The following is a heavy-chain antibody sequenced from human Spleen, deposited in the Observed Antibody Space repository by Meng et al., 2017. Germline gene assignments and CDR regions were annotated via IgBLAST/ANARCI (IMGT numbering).Heavy chain of an antibody. J-gene: IGHJ5*02. CDR2: IYSGGST. Sequence: GESLKISCAASGFTVSSNYMSWVRQAPGKGLEWASVIYSGGSTYYADSVKGRFTISRDNSKNTLYLQMNSLRAEDTAVYYCARGDNWFDPWGQGTLVTVSS. V-gene: IGHV3-66*02. CDR3: ARGDNWFDP. CDR1: GFTVSSNY.